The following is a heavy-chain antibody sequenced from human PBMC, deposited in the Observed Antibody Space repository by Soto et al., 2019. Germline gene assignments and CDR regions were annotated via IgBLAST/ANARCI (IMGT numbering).Heavy chain of an antibody. Sequence: ASVKVSCKASGYTFTSYGISWVRQAPGQGLEWMGWISAYNGNTNYAQKLQGRVTMTTDTSTSTAYMELRSLRSDDTAVYYCARERDCSSTSCYPFDPWGQGTLVTVSS. J-gene: IGHJ5*02. D-gene: IGHD2-2*01. V-gene: IGHV1-18*01. CDR3: ARERDCSSTSCYPFDP. CDR2: ISAYNGNT. CDR1: GYTFTSYG.